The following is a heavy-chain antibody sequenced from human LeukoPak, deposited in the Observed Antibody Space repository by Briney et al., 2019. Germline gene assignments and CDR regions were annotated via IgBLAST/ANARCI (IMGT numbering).Heavy chain of an antibody. CDR2: IFNRGST. D-gene: IGHD6-13*01. CDR1: GGSINSHY. V-gene: IGHV4-59*11. Sequence: SETLSLTCTVSGGSINSHYWSWIRQPPGKRLEWFGYIFNRGSTNYNPSLRSRVSMSVDTSRDQYSLRLSSVTAADTAIYYCASRPAGTTWYGIFDYWSQGTLVTVSS. CDR3: ASRPAGTTWYGIFDY. J-gene: IGHJ4*02.